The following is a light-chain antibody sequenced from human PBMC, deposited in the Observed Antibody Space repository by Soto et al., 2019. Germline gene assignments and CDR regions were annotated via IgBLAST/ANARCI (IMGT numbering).Light chain of an antibody. V-gene: IGLV2-23*02. J-gene: IGLJ1*01. CDR2: EVS. CDR3: CSYAGRYV. CDR1: SSDVGSYNL. Sequence: SALTQPASVSGSPGQSITISCTGTSSDVGSYNLVSWYQQRPGKAPKLMIYEVSKRPSGVSNRFSGSKSGNTASLTISGLQAEDEADYYCCSYAGRYVFGTGTKLTVL.